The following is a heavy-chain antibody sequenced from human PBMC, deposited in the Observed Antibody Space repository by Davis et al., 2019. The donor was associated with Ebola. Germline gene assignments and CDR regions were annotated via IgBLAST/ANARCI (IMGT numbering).Heavy chain of an antibody. CDR2: ISSRSYSI. V-gene: IGHV3-69-1*01. Sequence: PGGSLRLSCAVSGFTLSDHYMDWVRQAPGKGLEWVSSISSRSYSIYYADSVKGRFTISRDNAKNSLYLQMNNLRAEDTAVYFCARSNVWGKGTTVTVSS. CDR1: GFTLSDHY. J-gene: IGHJ6*04. CDR3: ARSNV.